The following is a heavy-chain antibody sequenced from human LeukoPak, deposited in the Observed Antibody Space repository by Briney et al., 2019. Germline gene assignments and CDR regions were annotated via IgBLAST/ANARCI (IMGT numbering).Heavy chain of an antibody. V-gene: IGHV3-23*01. CDR1: GFTFSSYA. CDR2: ISGSGDFT. Sequence: GGSLRLSCAASGFTFSSYAMSWVRQAPGKGLEWVSAISGSGDFTYYADSVKGRFTISRDNSKNTLSLQMNSLRADDTAVYYCTKDDLRYSDYWGQGTLVTVSS. J-gene: IGHJ4*02. CDR3: TKDDLRYSDY. D-gene: IGHD2-15*01.